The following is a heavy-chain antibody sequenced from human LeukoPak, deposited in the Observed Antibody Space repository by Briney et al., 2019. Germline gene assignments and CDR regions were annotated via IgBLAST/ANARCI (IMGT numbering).Heavy chain of an antibody. Sequence: SETLSLTCTVSGGSISSSSYYWGWIRQPPGKGLEWIGSIYHSGSTYYNPSLKSRVTISVDTSKNQFSLKLSSVTAADTAVYYCAKHYDYVWGSYRPYYFDYWGQGTLVTVSS. V-gene: IGHV4-39*07. CDR1: GGSISSSSYY. J-gene: IGHJ4*02. D-gene: IGHD3-16*02. CDR3: AKHYDYVWGSYRPYYFDY. CDR2: IYHSGST.